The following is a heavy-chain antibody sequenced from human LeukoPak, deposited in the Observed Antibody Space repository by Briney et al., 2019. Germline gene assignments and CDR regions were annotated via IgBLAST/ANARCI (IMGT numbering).Heavy chain of an antibody. J-gene: IGHJ6*03. Sequence: GESLKISCKGSGYSFTNFWIGWVRQMPGKGLEWMGLIYPGDSDTRYSPSFQGQVTISADKSINTAYLQWSSLKASDTAMYYCARPSSGSYYGETYYYYYMDVWGKGTTVTVSS. CDR3: ARPSSGSYYGETYYYYYMDV. CDR2: IYPGDSDT. D-gene: IGHD1-26*01. CDR1: GYSFTNFW. V-gene: IGHV5-51*01.